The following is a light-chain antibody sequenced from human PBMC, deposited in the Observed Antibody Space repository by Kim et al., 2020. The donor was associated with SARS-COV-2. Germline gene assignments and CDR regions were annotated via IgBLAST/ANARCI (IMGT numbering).Light chain of an antibody. V-gene: IGKV1-5*01. CDR3: QQYNGYPYT. Sequence: GDKVTITCRASQSVSDYLAWYQQKPGKAPKLLIYDVSTLGTGVASRFSGSGSGTEFALTITGLQPEDCTTYYCQQYNGYPYTCGQGTKLEI. CDR2: DVS. CDR1: QSVSDY. J-gene: IGKJ2*01.